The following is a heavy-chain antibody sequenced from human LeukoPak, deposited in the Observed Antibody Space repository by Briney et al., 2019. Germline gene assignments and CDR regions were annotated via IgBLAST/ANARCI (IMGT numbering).Heavy chain of an antibody. J-gene: IGHJ4*02. CDR3: AREGALGYGHYTYDY. CDR2: ISWNSGTI. V-gene: IGHV3-9*01. Sequence: GRSLRLPCAASGFTFDDYAMHWVRQAPGKGLEWVSSISWNSGTIGYADSVKGRFTISRDNAKNTLYLQMNSLTPEDTAVYYCAREGALGYGHYTYDYWGQGTPVTVSS. CDR1: GFTFDDYA. D-gene: IGHD4-17*01.